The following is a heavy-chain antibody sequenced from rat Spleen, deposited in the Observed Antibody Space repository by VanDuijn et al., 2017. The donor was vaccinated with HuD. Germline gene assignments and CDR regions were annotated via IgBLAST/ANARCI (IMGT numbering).Heavy chain of an antibody. CDR3: ASGEAYY. CDR1: GFTFSDYY. D-gene: IGHD1-11*01. V-gene: IGHV5-22*01. J-gene: IGHJ2*01. Sequence: EVQLVESGGGLVQPGRSLKLSCAASGFTFSDYYMAWVRQAPKKGLEWVASISYEGSSTYYGDSVKGRFTISRDNAKSTLYLQMNSLRSEDTATYYCASGEAYYWGQGVMVTVSS. CDR2: ISYEGSST.